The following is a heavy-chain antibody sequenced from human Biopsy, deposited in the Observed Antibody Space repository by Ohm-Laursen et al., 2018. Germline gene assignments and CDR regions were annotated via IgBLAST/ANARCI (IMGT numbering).Heavy chain of an antibody. J-gene: IGHJ4*02. CDR3: ARDSRDKFDV. Sequence: GASVKVSCKASGYSLSTFGLNWVRQAPGLGLEWMGWISAYNGQTSYAPNFQGRLIMTTDTSTGTAYMELRSLRSDDTAMYYCARDSRDKFDVWGQGTLVTVSS. CDR1: GYSLSTFG. CDR2: ISAYNGQT. V-gene: IGHV1-18*01.